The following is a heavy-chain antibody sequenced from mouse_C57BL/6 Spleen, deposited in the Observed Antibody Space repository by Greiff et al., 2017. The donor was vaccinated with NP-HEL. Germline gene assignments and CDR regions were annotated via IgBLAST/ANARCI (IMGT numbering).Heavy chain of an antibody. CDR1: GYAFSSSW. Sequence: QVQLKESGPELVKPGASVKISCKASGYAFSSSWMNWVKQRPGKGLERIGRIYPGDGDTNYNGKFKGKATLTADKSASTAYMQLSSLTSEDSAVYFCARDYYGSTPLYAMDYWGQGASVTVAS. J-gene: IGHJ4*01. CDR3: ARDYYGSTPLYAMDY. D-gene: IGHD1-1*01. V-gene: IGHV1-82*01. CDR2: IYPGDGDT.